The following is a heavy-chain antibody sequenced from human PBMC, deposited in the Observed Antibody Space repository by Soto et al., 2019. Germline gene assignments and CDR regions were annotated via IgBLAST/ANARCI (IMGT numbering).Heavy chain of an antibody. J-gene: IGHJ2*01. CDR3: SPKRMLSYSHLGRAEYFDL. CDR2: ISSNGGST. CDR1: GFTFSSYA. D-gene: IGHD2-2*01. V-gene: IGHV3-64*02. Sequence: PGGSLRLSCAASGFTFSSYAMYWVRQAPGQGLEYVSPISSNGGSTHNADSVKGRFSISRDNSKNTLYPQKGSLRAEDMAVYYCSPKRMLSYSHLGRAEYFDLWGRGALVTVSS.